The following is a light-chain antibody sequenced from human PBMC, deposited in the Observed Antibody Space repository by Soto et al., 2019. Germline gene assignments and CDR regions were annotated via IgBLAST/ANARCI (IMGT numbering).Light chain of an antibody. CDR3: QQSYSTLSIT. V-gene: IGKV1-39*01. CDR1: ESISRH. Sequence: DIQMTQSPSSLSASVGDRVTITCRASESISRHLNWYQQKPGKAPNLLIYAASSLKTVVPSMFSGSEYGRNFPLTISNRQPEDFATYYCQQSYSTLSITFGQGTRLEIK. CDR2: AAS. J-gene: IGKJ5*01.